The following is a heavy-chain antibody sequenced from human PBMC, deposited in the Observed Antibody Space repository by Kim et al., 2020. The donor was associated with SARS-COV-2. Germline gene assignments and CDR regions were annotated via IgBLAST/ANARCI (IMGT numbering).Heavy chain of an antibody. CDR2: IYPGDSDT. J-gene: IGHJ6*02. CDR3: ARQTTGFWSGYYHYYYYYGMDV. CDR1: GYSFTSYW. V-gene: IGHV5-51*01. Sequence: GESLKISCKGSGYSFTSYWIGWVRQMPGKGLEWMGIIYPGDSDTRYSPSFQGQVTISADKSISTAYLQWSSLKASDTAMYYCARQTTGFWSGYYHYYYYYGMDVWGQGTTVTVSS. D-gene: IGHD3-3*01.